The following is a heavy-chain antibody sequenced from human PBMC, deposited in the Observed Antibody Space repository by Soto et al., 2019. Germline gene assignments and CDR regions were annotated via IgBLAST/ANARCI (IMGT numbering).Heavy chain of an antibody. CDR2: IYYSGST. V-gene: IGHV4-59*01. J-gene: IGHJ6*03. Sequence: SETLSLTCTVSGGSISSYYWSWIRQPPGKGLEWIGYIYYSGSTNYNPSLKSRVTISVDTSKNQFSLKLSSVTAADTAVYYCASGQYSSSWGSYNYYYYYMDVWGKGTTVTVSS. D-gene: IGHD6-13*01. CDR1: GGSISSYY. CDR3: ASGQYSSSWGSYNYYYYYMDV.